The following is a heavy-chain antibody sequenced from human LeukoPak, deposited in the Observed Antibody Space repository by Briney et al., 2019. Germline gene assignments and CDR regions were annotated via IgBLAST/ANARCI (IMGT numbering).Heavy chain of an antibody. CDR2: IKQDGSEK. CDR3: ARPFRPGDTGDAFDI. J-gene: IGHJ3*02. Sequence: PGGSLRLSCAASGFTFSSYWMSWVRQAPGKGLEWVANIKQDGSEKYYVDSVKGRFTISRDNAKNSLYLQMNSLRAEDTAVYYCARPFRPGDTGDAFDIWGQGTMVTVSS. CDR1: GFTFSSYW. D-gene: IGHD7-27*01. V-gene: IGHV3-7*01.